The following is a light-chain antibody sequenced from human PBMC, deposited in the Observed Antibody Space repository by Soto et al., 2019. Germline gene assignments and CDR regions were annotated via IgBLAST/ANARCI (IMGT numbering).Light chain of an antibody. J-gene: IGKJ4*01. CDR1: QDVSSK. CDR3: RKYIRWIPT. Sequence: ELVLTQSPATLSVSPGERVTLSCRTSQDVSSKLAWYQQKAGQAPSLLIYDASTRATGTPVRFSGSGSGTEFTLAVSGLQSEDDAFYLCRKYIRWIPTFGGGTKVEIK. V-gene: IGKV3D-15*01. CDR2: DAS.